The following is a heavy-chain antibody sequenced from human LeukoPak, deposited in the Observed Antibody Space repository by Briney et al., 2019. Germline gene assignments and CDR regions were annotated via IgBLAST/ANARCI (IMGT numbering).Heavy chain of an antibody. V-gene: IGHV1-69*06. Sequence: ASVKVSCKASGGTFSSYAISWVRQAPGQGLEWMGGIIPIFGTANYAQKFQGRVTITADKSTSTAYMELSSLRSEDTAVYYCAGAPTYYYDSSGYYLYWGQGTLVTVSS. CDR3: AGAPTYYYDSSGYYLY. D-gene: IGHD3-22*01. CDR2: IIPIFGTA. J-gene: IGHJ4*02. CDR1: GGTFSSYA.